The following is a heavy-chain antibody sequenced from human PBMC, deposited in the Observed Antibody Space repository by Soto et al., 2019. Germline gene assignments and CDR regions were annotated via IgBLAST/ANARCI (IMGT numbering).Heavy chain of an antibody. CDR1: GFTFSSYA. CDR3: AKEGDYYGSGRSFDY. D-gene: IGHD3-10*01. Sequence: GGSLRLSCAASGFTFSSYAMSWVRQAPGKGLEWVSAISGSGGSTYYADSVKGRFTISRDNSKNTLYLQMKSLRAEEKAVYYCAKEGDYYGSGRSFDYWGQGTLVTVSS. V-gene: IGHV3-23*01. CDR2: ISGSGGST. J-gene: IGHJ4*02.